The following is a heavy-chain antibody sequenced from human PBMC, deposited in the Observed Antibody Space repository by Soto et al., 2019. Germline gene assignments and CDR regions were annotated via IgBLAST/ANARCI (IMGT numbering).Heavy chain of an antibody. J-gene: IGHJ6*02. V-gene: IGHV3-21*01. D-gene: IGHD5-12*01. Sequence: WVTLRLSCAAAGFSFSSYSMNWVRQAPGKGLERVSSISSRSSYIYYADSVKGRFTISRDNAKNSLYLQMNSLRAEDTAVYYRSRTRIVATISYYRIDACGQETTVAVSS. CDR1: GFSFSSYS. CDR2: ISSRSSYI. CDR3: SRTRIVATISYYRIDA.